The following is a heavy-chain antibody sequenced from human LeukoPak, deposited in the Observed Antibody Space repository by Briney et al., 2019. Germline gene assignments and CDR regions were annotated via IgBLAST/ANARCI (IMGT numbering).Heavy chain of an antibody. CDR3: ATKNYYDSSGYYYARHFDY. D-gene: IGHD3-22*01. CDR1: GFTLTELS. J-gene: IGHJ4*02. Sequence: ASVKVSCTVSGFTLTELSMHWVRQAPGKGLEWMGGFDPEDGETIYAQKFQGRVTMTEDTSTDTAYMELSSLRSEDTAVYYCATKNYYDSSGYYYARHFDYWGQGTLVTVSS. CDR2: FDPEDGET. V-gene: IGHV1-24*01.